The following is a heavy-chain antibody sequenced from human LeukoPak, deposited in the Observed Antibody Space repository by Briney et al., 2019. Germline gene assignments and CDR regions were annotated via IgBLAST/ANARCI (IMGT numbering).Heavy chain of an antibody. CDR2: VSGTGGTT. V-gene: IGHV3-23*01. CDR3: AKHLVWPTPFDY. J-gene: IGHJ4*02. Sequence: PGGSLRLSCAASGFTFSSYAMTWVRQAPGKGLEWVSAVSGTGGTTYYADSVKGRFTVSRDNSMSTLYLQMNSLRAEDTAVYYCAKHLVWPTPFDYWGQGTLVTVSS. D-gene: IGHD5/OR15-5a*01. CDR1: GFTFSSYA.